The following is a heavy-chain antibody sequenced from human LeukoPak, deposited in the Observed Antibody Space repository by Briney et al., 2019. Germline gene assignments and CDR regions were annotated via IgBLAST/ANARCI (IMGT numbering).Heavy chain of an antibody. CDR1: GFTFSSYA. CDR3: AKGKGAYCDADCSGRIFDY. Sequence: GGSLRLSCAASGFTFSSYAMSWVRQAPGKGLEWVSAISGSRSYTYYADSVKGRFTISRDNSKNTLYLQMNSLRVEDTAVYYCAKGKGAYCDADCSGRIFDYWGQGIRVTVSS. V-gene: IGHV3-23*01. CDR2: ISGSRSYT. D-gene: IGHD2-21*02. J-gene: IGHJ4*02.